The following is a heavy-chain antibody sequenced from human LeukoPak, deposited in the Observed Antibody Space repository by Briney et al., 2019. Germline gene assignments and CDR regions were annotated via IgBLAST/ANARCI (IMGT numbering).Heavy chain of an antibody. CDR1: GFTFSSYG. J-gene: IGHJ4*02. V-gene: IGHV3-30*18. CDR2: ISYDGSYK. D-gene: IGHD1-26*01. Sequence: GGSLRLSCAASGFTFSSYGIHWLRQAPGKGLEWVAFISYDGSYKDYADSVKGRFTISRDNSKNTLYLQMNSLRPDDTALYSCAKGHRILGAAGSDYWGQGTLVAVSS. CDR3: AKGHRILGAAGSDY.